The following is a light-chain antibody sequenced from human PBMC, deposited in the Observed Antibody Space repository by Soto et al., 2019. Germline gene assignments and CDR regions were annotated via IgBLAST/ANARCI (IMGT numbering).Light chain of an antibody. V-gene: IGKV3-15*01. J-gene: IGKJ5*01. Sequence: EEVMTLSPATLSVSPLEIATLSCRASQSVSSNLAWYKQKPGQAPRLLIYGASTRAAGIPARFSGSGSGTDFTLTITSLQSEDFAVYYCQQRSNWPPTFGKGTRLEI. CDR2: GAS. CDR3: QQRSNWPPT. CDR1: QSVSSN.